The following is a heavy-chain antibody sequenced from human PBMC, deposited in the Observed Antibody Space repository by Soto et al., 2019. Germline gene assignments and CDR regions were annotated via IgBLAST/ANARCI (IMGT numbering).Heavy chain of an antibody. J-gene: IGHJ4*02. CDR1: GFTVSSYW. D-gene: IGHD6-19*01. CDR2: IKQAGSEK. V-gene: IGHV3-7*01. Sequence: EVQLVESGGGLVQPGGSLRLSCAASGFTVSSYWLSCVRQAPGKGLEWVASIKQAGSEKYYVDSVEGRFTISRYNAKNSLFLQMNGLRVEDTALYYYAKKQWVVGGFDSWGQGSLVTISS. CDR3: AKKQWVVGGFDS.